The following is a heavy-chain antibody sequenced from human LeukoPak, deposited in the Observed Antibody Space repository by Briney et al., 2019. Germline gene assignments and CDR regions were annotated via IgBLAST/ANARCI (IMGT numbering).Heavy chain of an antibody. Sequence: PGGSLRLSCAASGFTLSSYAMSWVRQAPGKGLEWVSSIGGGGVDTYYADSVKGRFTISRDNSKNTLYLQMNSLRVEDTAVHYCAKDPPTTGTTFDNWGRGTLVTVSS. V-gene: IGHV3-23*01. CDR3: AKDPPTTGTTFDN. J-gene: IGHJ4*02. CDR2: IGGGGVDT. D-gene: IGHD1-1*01. CDR1: GFTLSSYA.